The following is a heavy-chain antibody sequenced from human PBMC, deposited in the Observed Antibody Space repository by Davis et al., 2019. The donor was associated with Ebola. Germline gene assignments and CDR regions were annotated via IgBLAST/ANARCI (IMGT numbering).Heavy chain of an antibody. V-gene: IGHV1-2*06. J-gene: IGHJ5*02. D-gene: IGHD5-18*01. CDR3: ARGHTYGRWDDWFDP. Sequence: AASVKVSCKASGYTFTGHYIHWVRQAPGQGLEWMGRINPNFGGKIYAQKFQDRVTMTIDTSINTAYMELDRLRSDDTAVYYCARGHTYGRWDDWFDPWGQGTLVTVSS. CDR1: GYTFTGHY. CDR2: INPNFGGK.